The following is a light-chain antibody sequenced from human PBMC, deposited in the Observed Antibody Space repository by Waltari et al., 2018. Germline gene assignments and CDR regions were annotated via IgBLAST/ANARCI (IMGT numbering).Light chain of an antibody. CDR3: QNHERLPAM. CDR1: QGISRY. V-gene: IGKV3-20*01. CDR2: AAS. Sequence: EVVLTQFPGTLSLSPGERAPLSCRASQGISRYLAGYQQRPGQPPRLLIYAASSRATGIPDRFSGSGSGTDFSLTISRLEPEDFAVYYCQNHERLPAMFGQGTKVEIK. J-gene: IGKJ1*01.